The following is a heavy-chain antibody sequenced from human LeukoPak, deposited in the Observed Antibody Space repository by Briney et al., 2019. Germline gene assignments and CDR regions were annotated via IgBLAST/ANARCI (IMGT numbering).Heavy chain of an antibody. D-gene: IGHD3-9*01. CDR2: IYTSGST. CDR1: GGSISSYY. J-gene: IGHJ4*02. Sequence: SETLSLTCTVSGGSISSYYWSWIRQPAGKGLEWIGRIYTSGSTNYNPSLKSRVTISVDTSKNQFSLKLSSVTAADAAVYYCARGPNYDILTGLVFWGQGTLVTVSS. CDR3: ARGPNYDILTGLVF. V-gene: IGHV4-4*07.